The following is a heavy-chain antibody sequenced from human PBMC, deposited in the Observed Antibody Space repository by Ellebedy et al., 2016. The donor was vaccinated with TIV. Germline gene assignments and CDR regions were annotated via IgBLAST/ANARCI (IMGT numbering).Heavy chain of an antibody. Sequence: SVKVSXXASGYTFISYYMHWVRQAPGQGLEWMGGIIPIFGTANYAQKFQGRVTMTTDTSTSTAYMELRSLRSDDTAVYYCARDSGRFDPWGQGTLVTVSS. J-gene: IGHJ5*02. CDR1: GYTFISYY. V-gene: IGHV1-69*05. CDR3: ARDSGRFDP. CDR2: IIPIFGTA. D-gene: IGHD1-26*01.